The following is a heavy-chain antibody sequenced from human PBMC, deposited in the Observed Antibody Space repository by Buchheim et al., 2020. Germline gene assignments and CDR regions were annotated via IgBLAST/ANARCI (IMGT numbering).Heavy chain of an antibody. CDR1: GFTFSTCD. V-gene: IGHV3-30-3*01. CDR3: VRDHKKATYDSRPVGFYYYYGMDV. D-gene: IGHD4-23*01. CDR2: ISYDGSKK. Sequence: QVQLVESGGGVVQPGRSLRLSCAASGFTFSTCDIHWVRQAPGKGLEWVAVISYDGSKKYYADSVKGRFTMSRDNSKKTVYLQMDSLTTEDTAVYYCVRDHKKATYDSRPVGFYYYYGMDVWGQGTT. J-gene: IGHJ6*02.